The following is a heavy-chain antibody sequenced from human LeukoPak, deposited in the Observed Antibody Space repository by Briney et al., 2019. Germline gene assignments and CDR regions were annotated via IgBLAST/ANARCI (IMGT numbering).Heavy chain of an antibody. CDR2: ISGSGATT. V-gene: IGHV3-23*01. Sequence: GGSLRLSCAASGFTFSSYAMSWVRQAPGKGLEWVSAISGSGATTYYADSVKGRFTISRDNSKDTLYLQMNSLRVEDTALYYCAKFYYESSGYSLFDYWGQGTLVTVSS. J-gene: IGHJ4*02. CDR1: GFTFSSYA. CDR3: AKFYYESSGYSLFDY. D-gene: IGHD3-22*01.